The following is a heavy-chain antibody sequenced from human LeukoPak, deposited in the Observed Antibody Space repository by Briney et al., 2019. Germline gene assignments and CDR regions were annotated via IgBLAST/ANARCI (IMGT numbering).Heavy chain of an antibody. D-gene: IGHD3-10*01. V-gene: IGHV3-9*01. CDR2: ISWNSGSI. J-gene: IGHJ4*02. CDR3: AKVGVLAGRIVFDY. CDR1: GFTFDDYA. Sequence: GRSLRLSCAASGFTFDDYAMRWVRQAPGKGLEWVSGISWNSGSIGYADSVKGRFTISRDNAKNSLYLQMNSLRAEDTVVYYCAKVGVLAGRIVFDYWGQGTLVTVSS.